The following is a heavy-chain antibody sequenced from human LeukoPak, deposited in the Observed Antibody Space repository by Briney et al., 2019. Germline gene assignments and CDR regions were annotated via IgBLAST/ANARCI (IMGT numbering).Heavy chain of an antibody. Sequence: GGSLRLSCAASGFTFSSYAIHWVRQAPGKGLEWVAVISYDVSNKYYADSVKGRFTISRDNSKNTLYLQMNSLRAEDTAVYYCARGRATTLDYWGQGTLVTVSS. CDR3: ARGRATTLDY. CDR1: GFTFSSYA. D-gene: IGHD5-12*01. V-gene: IGHV3-30-3*01. CDR2: ISYDVSNK. J-gene: IGHJ4*02.